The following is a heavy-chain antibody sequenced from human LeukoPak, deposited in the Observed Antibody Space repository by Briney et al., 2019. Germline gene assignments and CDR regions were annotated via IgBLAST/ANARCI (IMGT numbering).Heavy chain of an antibody. D-gene: IGHD2-2*03. CDR1: GGSISSSSYY. V-gene: IGHV4-61*05. Sequence: PSETLSLTCTVSGGSISSSSYYWGWIRQPPGKGLEWIGLIYASGSTNYNPSLKSRVTMSVDTSKNQFSLNLSSVTAADTAVYYCAREVGSLDYWGQGTLVTVSS. J-gene: IGHJ4*02. CDR2: IYASGST. CDR3: AREVGSLDY.